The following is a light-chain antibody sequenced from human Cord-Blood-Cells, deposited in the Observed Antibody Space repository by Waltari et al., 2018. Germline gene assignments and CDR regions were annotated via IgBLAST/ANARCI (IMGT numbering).Light chain of an antibody. CDR3: QQYYSTLT. CDR1: QSALYSSNNKNY. CDR2: WAS. Sequence: DIVMTQSPDSLAVSLGERATINCKSSQSALYSSNNKNYLAWYQQKPGQPPKLLIYWASTRESGVPARFSGSGSGTDFTLTISSLQAEDVAVYYCQQYYSTLTFGGGTKVEIK. J-gene: IGKJ4*01. V-gene: IGKV4-1*01.